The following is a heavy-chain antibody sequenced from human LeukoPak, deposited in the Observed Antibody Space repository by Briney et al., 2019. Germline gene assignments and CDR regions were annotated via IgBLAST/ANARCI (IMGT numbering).Heavy chain of an antibody. J-gene: IGHJ4*02. Sequence: SGRSLRLSCAASGFTLSHYYMTWIRQAPGKGLEWLSCISSSGDTIYYADSVKGRFTVSRDNAENSLYLQMNSLRAEDTAMYYCARQGSEIDYWGQGTLVTVSS. CDR3: ARQGSEIDY. CDR1: GFTLSHYY. CDR2: ISSSGDTI. V-gene: IGHV3-11*01.